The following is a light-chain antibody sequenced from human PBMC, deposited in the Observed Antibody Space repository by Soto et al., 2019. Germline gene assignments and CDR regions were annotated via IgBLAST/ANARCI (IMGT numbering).Light chain of an antibody. V-gene: IGKV3-20*01. CDR2: GAS. CDR3: QQYGSSAPYT. J-gene: IGKJ2*01. Sequence: EIVSTESPGTLSLSPGERATLSCRDSQSVSNSYLAWNQQKPGQAPRLLIYGASSRATGIPDRFRGSGSVTDFTLTISRLQPEDVAVYYCQQYGSSAPYTFGQGTKLEIK. CDR1: QSVSNSY.